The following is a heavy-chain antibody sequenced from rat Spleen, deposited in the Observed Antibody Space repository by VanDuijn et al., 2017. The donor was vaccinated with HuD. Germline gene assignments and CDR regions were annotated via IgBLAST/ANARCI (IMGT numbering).Heavy chain of an antibody. V-gene: IGHV5-20*01. J-gene: IGHJ4*01. CDR3: TTGGTTLYVMDV. CDR1: GFTFSNYG. D-gene: IGHD1-10*01. Sequence: EVQLVESGGGLVQPGRSLKLSCAASGFTFSNYGMAWVRQAPTKGLEWVASISYDGGTTYYRDSVKGRFTISRDNAKSSLYLQMDSLRSEDTATYYCTTGGTTLYVMDVWGQGASVTVSS. CDR2: ISYDGGTT.